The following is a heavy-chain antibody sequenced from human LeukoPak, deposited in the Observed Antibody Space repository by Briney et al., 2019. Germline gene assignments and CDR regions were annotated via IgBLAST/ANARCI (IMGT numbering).Heavy chain of an antibody. CDR1: GYTFTSYD. Sequence: ASVKVSCKASGYTFTSYDINWVRQATGQGLEWMGWMNPNSGNTGYARKFQDRVTMTRNTSISTAYMELSSLRSEDTAVYYCARGQDCSGGSCYSSIDYWGQGTLVTVPS. CDR3: ARGQDCSGGSCYSSIDY. CDR2: MNPNSGNT. D-gene: IGHD2-15*01. J-gene: IGHJ4*02. V-gene: IGHV1-8*01.